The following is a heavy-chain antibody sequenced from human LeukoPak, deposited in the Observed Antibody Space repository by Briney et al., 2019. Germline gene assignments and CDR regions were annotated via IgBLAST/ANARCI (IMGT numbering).Heavy chain of an antibody. CDR2: INDSGST. J-gene: IGHJ4*02. CDR1: VGSVCGYY. CDR3: VRTIGRRLQNAVGDY. Sequence: SETLSLTSAVYVGSVCGYYWSWIPHPPGKGLEWMGEINDSGSTNYNPSLKSRVTISVDTYKNHSPQKLSSVTTADTAVLYCVRTIGRRLQNAVGDYWGQGTLVTVSS. D-gene: IGHD5-24*01. V-gene: IGHV4-34*01.